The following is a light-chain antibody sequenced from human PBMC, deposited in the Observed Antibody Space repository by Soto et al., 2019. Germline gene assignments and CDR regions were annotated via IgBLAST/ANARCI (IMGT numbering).Light chain of an antibody. CDR1: QSISSW. J-gene: IGKJ1*01. CDR3: QQYNSYWT. V-gene: IGKV1-5*01. CDR2: DAS. Sequence: DIQMTQSPSTLSASVGDRVTITCRASQSISSWLAWYQQKPGKAPKLLIYDASSLESGVPSRFSGSGFGTEFTLTISSLQPDDFATYYCQQYNSYWTFGQGPRWKSN.